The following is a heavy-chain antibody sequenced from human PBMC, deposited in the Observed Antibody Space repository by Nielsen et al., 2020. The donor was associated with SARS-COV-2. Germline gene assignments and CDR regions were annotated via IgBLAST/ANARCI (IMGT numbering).Heavy chain of an antibody. CDR1: GFTFSIYA. Sequence: GESLKISCAASGFTFSIYAMSWVRQAAGKGLDWVSVIYTDGSTSHADSVKGRFTISRDNSKNTLYLQMNSLRAEDTAVYYCARDNWGRMDVWGQGTTVTVSS. CDR3: ARDNWGRMDV. D-gene: IGHD7-27*01. J-gene: IGHJ6*02. CDR2: IYTDGST. V-gene: IGHV3-66*01.